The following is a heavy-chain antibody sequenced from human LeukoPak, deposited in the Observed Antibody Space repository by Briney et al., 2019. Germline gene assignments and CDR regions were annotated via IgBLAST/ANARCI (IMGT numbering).Heavy chain of an antibody. D-gene: IGHD5-18*01. V-gene: IGHV3-15*01. Sequence: ETLSLTCTVSGYSISSGYYWGWIRQPPGKGLEWVGRIKSKTDGGTTDYAAPVKGRFTISRDDSKNTLYLQMNSLKTEDTAVYYCTTTVMDTAIRKIPYYYYYYYMGVWGKGTTVTVSS. CDR3: TTTVMDTAIRKIPYYYYYYYMGV. CDR1: GYSISSGYY. J-gene: IGHJ6*03. CDR2: IKSKTDGGTT.